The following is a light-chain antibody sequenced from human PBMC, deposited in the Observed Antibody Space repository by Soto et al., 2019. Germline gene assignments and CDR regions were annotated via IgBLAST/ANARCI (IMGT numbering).Light chain of an antibody. Sequence: QSALTQPASVSGSPGQSITISCTGTSSDVGASNYVSWYQQHPGKAPKLIIYDVTNRPSGVSNRFSVSKSGNTASLTISGLQAEDEADYYCTSYSSRTTHFGGGTKLTVL. CDR1: SSDVGASNY. CDR2: DVT. V-gene: IGLV2-14*03. CDR3: TSYSSRTTH. J-gene: IGLJ2*01.